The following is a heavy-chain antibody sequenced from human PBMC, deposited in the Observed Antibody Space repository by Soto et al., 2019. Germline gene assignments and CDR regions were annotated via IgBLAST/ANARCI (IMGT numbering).Heavy chain of an antibody. V-gene: IGHV3-21*01. CDR2: ISSSSSYI. D-gene: IGHD6-13*01. J-gene: IGHJ4*02. CDR3: ARTSEAAAGTIGISDY. CDR1: GFTFSSYS. Sequence: GGSLRLSCAASGFTFSSYSMNWVRQAPGKGLEWVSSISSSSSYIYYADSVKGRFTISRDNAKNSLYLQMNSLRAEDTAVYYCARTSEAAAGTIGISDYWGQGTLVTVSS.